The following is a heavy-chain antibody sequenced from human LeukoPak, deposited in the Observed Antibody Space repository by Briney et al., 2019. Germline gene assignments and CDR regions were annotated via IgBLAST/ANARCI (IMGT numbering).Heavy chain of an antibody. CDR3: ARVRVQWELLLLSSYFDY. D-gene: IGHD1-26*01. V-gene: IGHV4-31*03. J-gene: IGHJ4*02. CDR2: IYYSGST. Sequence: SETLSLTCTVSGGSISSGGYYWSWIRQHPGKGLEWIGYIYYSGSTYYNPSLKSRVTISVDTPKNQFSLKLSSVTAADTAVYYCARVRVQWELLLLSSYFDYWGQGTLVTVSS. CDR1: GGSISSGGYY.